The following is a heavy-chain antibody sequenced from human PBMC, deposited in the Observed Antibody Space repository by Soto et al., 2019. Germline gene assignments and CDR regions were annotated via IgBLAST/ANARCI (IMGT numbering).Heavy chain of an antibody. V-gene: IGHV4-39*01. CDR1: GGSFSGYY. J-gene: IGHJ5*02. D-gene: IGHD2-2*01. CDR2: IYYSGST. Sequence: PSETLSLTCAVYGGSFSGYYWGWIRQPPGKGLEWIGSIYYSGSTYYNPSLKSRVTISVDTSKNQFSLKLSSVTAADTAVYYCARLPRVVVVPAAPRGSWFDPWGQGTLVTVSS. CDR3: ARLPRVVVVPAAPRGSWFDP.